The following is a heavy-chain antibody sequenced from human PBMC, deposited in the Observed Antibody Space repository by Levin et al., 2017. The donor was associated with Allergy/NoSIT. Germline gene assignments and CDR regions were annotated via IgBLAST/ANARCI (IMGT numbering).Heavy chain of an antibody. V-gene: IGHV3-9*01. D-gene: IGHD5-18*01. CDR3: TKDIVRGYGLGSKVEVYGLDV. Sequence: PGGSLRLSCEASGFIFEDYSMHWVRQVPGKGLEWVAGISWSSHSPGYADSVKGRFTISSDNAKNSLYLQMYSLRVEDTALYYCTKDIVRGYGLGSKVEVYGLDVWGHRTAVAV. CDR2: ISWSSHSP. J-gene: IGHJ6*02. CDR1: GFIFEDYS.